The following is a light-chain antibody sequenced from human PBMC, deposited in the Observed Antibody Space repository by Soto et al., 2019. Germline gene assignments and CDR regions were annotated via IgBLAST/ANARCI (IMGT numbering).Light chain of an antibody. CDR2: KAS. CDR3: QQYYSYPIT. J-gene: IGKJ5*01. Sequence: DIQVTQSPSTLSASVGALVPITCRASQSVSSWLAWYQQKPGKAPKLLIYKASSLQSGVPSRFSGSGSGTDFTLTISCLQSEDFATYYCQQYYSYPITFGQGTRLEIK. V-gene: IGKV1-5*03. CDR1: QSVSSW.